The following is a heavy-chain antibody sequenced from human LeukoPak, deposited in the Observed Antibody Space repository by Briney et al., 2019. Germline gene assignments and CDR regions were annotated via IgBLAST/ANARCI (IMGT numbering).Heavy chain of an antibody. Sequence: RTSGTLSLTCAVSGVSISSSNWWSWVRQPPGKGLEWIGEIYHSGSTNYNPSLKSRVTISVDKSKNQFSLKLSSVTAADTAVYYCARSSPYCTNGVCYHYWGQGTLVTVSS. CDR2: IYHSGST. V-gene: IGHV4-4*02. D-gene: IGHD2-8*01. CDR3: ARSSPYCTNGVCYHY. CDR1: GVSISSSNW. J-gene: IGHJ4*02.